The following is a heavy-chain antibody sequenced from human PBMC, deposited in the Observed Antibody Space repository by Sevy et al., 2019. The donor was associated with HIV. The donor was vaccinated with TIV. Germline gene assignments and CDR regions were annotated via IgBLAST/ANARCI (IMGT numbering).Heavy chain of an antibody. Sequence: GGSLRLSCVASGFTLNNYWMHWVRQAPGKGLEWMANINQDGGVTYYVDSVRGRFTISRDNGRNLVFLQMNSLRVHDTALYFCVRAIAKDGSFWGQGTLVTVSS. CDR1: GFTLNNYW. CDR2: INQDGGVT. CDR3: VRAIAKDGSF. D-gene: IGHD6-13*01. J-gene: IGHJ4*02. V-gene: IGHV3-7*01.